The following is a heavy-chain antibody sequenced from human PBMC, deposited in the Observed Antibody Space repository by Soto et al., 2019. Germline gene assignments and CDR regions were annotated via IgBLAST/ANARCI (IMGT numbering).Heavy chain of an antibody. CDR3: AIVITYPDYYDSSGYSRVSAFDI. CDR1: GYTFTSYG. V-gene: IGHV1-18*01. CDR2: ISAYNGNT. J-gene: IGHJ3*02. D-gene: IGHD3-22*01. Sequence: GASVKVSCKASGYTFTSYGISWVRQAPGQGLEWMGWISAYNGNTNYAQKLQGRVTMTTDTSTSTAYMELRSLRSDDTAVYYCAIVITYPDYYDSSGYSRVSAFDIWGQGTMVTVSS.